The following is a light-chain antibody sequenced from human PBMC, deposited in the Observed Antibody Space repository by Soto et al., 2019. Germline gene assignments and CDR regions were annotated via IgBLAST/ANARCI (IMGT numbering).Light chain of an antibody. CDR2: GAS. CDR1: QSVSSN. Sequence: VMTQSPATLSVSPGERATLSGKASQSVSSNLAWYQQKPGQAPRLLLYGASTRATGIPAMFSGSGSGTEFTLTISSLQSEEFAVYYCQQYNNWPPWTFGQGTKVDI. J-gene: IGKJ1*01. V-gene: IGKV3-15*01. CDR3: QQYNNWPPWT.